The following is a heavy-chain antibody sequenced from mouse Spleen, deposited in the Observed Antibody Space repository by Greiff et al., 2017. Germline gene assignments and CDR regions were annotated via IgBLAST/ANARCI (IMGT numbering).Heavy chain of an antibody. Sequence: QVQLKQSGAELARPGASVKLSCKASGYTFTSYGISWVKQRTGQGLEWIGEIYPRSGNTYYNEKFKGKATLTADKSSSTAYMELRSLTSEDSAVYFCARGNRLPYWYFDVWGTGTTVTVSS. CDR1: GYTFTSYG. D-gene: IGHD5-2*01. J-gene: IGHJ1*03. CDR3: ARGNRLPYWYFDV. CDR2: IYPRSGNT. V-gene: IGHV1-81*01.